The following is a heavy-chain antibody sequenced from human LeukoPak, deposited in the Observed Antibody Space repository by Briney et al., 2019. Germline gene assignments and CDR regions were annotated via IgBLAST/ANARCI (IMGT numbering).Heavy chain of an antibody. CDR3: ARSWARYYYYGMDV. Sequence: SETLSLTCTVSGGSIRSYYWSWIRQPPGKGLEWIGYIYYSGSTNYNPSLKSRVTISVDTSKNQFSLELSSVTAADTAVYYCARSWARYYYYGMDVWGQGTTVTVSS. V-gene: IGHV4-59*01. CDR2: IYYSGST. D-gene: IGHD6-13*01. J-gene: IGHJ6*02. CDR1: GGSIRSYY.